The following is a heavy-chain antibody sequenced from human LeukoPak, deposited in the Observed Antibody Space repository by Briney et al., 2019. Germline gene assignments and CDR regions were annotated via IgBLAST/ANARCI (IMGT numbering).Heavy chain of an antibody. D-gene: IGHD2-15*01. CDR1: GGSISSSSYC. CDR2: MYYSGST. CDR3: ARSTRYCSGGSCPKYFQH. V-gene: IGHV4-39*07. Sequence: PSETLSLTCTVSGGSISSSSYCWGWIRQPPGKGLEWIGSMYYSGSTYYNPSHKSRVTISVDTSKNQFSLKLSSVTAADTAVYYCARSTRYCSGGSCPKYFQHWGQGTLVTVSS. J-gene: IGHJ1*01.